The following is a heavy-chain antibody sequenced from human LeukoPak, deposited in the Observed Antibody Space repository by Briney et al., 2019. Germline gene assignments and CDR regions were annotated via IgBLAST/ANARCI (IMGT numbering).Heavy chain of an antibody. CDR2: ISPTGYTI. J-gene: IGHJ4*02. D-gene: IGHD3-10*01. Sequence: GGSLRLSCAASTFSFSNYEMNWVRQAPGQGLEWVSYISPTGYTIYYADSVKGRFTISRDSAKNSLYLQMSSLRAEDTAVYYCARVGYHGSGSFDYWGQGTLVSVSS. V-gene: IGHV3-48*03. CDR1: TFSFSNYE. CDR3: ARVGYHGSGSFDY.